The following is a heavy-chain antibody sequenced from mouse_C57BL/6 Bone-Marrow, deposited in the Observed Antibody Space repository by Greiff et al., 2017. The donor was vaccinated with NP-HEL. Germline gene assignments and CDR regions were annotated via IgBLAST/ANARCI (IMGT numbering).Heavy chain of an antibody. CDR1: GYTFTDYN. D-gene: IGHD1-1*01. Sequence: VQLQQSGPELVKPGASVKIPCKASGYTFTDYNMDWVKQSHGKSLEWIGDINPNNGGTIYNQKFKGKATLTVDKSSSTAYMELRSLTSEDTAVYYCARGGFNYYGSSYYFDYWGQGTTLTVSS. CDR2: INPNNGGT. J-gene: IGHJ2*01. CDR3: ARGGFNYYGSSYYFDY. V-gene: IGHV1-18*01.